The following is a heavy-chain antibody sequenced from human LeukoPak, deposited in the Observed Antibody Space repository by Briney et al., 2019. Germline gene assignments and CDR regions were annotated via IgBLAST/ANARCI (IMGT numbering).Heavy chain of an antibody. J-gene: IGHJ4*02. CDR3: AKVGNYDFWSGLAFDY. D-gene: IGHD3-3*01. V-gene: IGHV3-23*01. CDR1: GFTFSSYA. CDR2: ISGSGGST. Sequence: GASLRLSCAASGFTFSSYAMSWVRQAPGKGLEWVSAISGSGGSTYYADSVKGRFTISRDNSKNTLYLQMNSLRAEDTAVYYCAKVGNYDFWSGLAFDYWGQGTLVTVSS.